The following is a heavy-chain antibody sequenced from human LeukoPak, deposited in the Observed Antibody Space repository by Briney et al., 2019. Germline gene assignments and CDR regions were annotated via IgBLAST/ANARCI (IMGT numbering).Heavy chain of an antibody. V-gene: IGHV3-21*01. Sequence: PGGSLRLSCAASGFTFSSYSMTWVRQAPGKVLEWVSSISSSSSYIYYADSVKGRFTISRDNAKNSLYLQMNSLRAEDTAVYYCAREFKLALDYWGQGTLVTVSS. D-gene: IGHD6-6*01. CDR2: ISSSSSYI. CDR1: GFTFSSYS. J-gene: IGHJ4*02. CDR3: AREFKLALDY.